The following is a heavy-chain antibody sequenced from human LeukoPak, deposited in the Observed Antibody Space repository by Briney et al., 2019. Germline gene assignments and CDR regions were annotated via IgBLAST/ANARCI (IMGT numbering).Heavy chain of an antibody. J-gene: IGHJ5*02. Sequence: PSETLSLTCTVSGGSISSNSYYWGWIRQPPGKGLEWIGSIYYDGSTYYNPSLKSRVTMSVDTSKNQFSLKLSSVTAADTAVYYCARVGTADTHNWFDPWGQGTLVTVSS. D-gene: IGHD1/OR15-1a*01. CDR1: GGSISSNSYY. CDR3: ARVGTADTHNWFDP. CDR2: IYYDGST. V-gene: IGHV4-39*07.